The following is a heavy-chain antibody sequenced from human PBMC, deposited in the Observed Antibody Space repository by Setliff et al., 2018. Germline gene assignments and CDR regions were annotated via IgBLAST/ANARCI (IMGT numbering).Heavy chain of an antibody. Sequence: SETLSLTCAVYGGSFSGYYWSWIRQPPGKGLEWIGEINHSGSTNYNPSLKSRVTISVDTSKNQFSLKLSSVTAADTAVYYCARGPGSQGYYDSSGYYYARGDWFDPWGQGTLVT. D-gene: IGHD3-22*01. V-gene: IGHV4-34*01. CDR1: GGSFSGYY. CDR3: ARGPGSQGYYDSSGYYYARGDWFDP. J-gene: IGHJ5*02. CDR2: INHSGST.